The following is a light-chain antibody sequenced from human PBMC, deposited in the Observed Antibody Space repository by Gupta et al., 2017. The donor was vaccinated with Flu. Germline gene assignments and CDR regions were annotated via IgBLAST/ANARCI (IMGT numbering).Light chain of an antibody. CDR1: QSVSVN. V-gene: IGKV3-15*01. CDR3: QQYESWPHS. J-gene: IGKJ2*01. CDR2: GAS. Sequence: KVMPQSPATLSVSPGETVTPSCRASQSVSVNVAWYQQKPGQAPRLLIYGASTRATGVPARFSGSGSGTEFTLTIDSLQSEDFAVYDCQQYESWPHSFGPGSKVEIK.